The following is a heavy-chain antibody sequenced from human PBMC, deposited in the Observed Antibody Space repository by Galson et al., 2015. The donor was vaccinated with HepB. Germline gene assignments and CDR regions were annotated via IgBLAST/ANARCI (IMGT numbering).Heavy chain of an antibody. CDR2: INWKSGST. D-gene: IGHD3-16*01. Sequence: SLRLSCAASGFTFDDYGMSWVRQAPGKGLEWVSGINWKSGSTGYADSVLGRFTISGDNAKNSLYLQMNSLRVEDTALYHCARGDGGDYWGQGTLVTVSS. V-gene: IGHV3-20*01. CDR1: GFTFDDYG. CDR3: ARGDGGDY. J-gene: IGHJ4*02.